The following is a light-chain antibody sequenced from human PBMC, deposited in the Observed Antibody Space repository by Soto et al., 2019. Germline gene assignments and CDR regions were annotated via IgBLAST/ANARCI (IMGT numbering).Light chain of an antibody. V-gene: IGKV3-11*01. J-gene: IGKJ5*01. CDR1: QSFRGL. Sequence: EVVLTQSPVTLSLSPGERATLSCRASQSFRGLLAWYQQKPGQAPRLLIYDAYNRATGIPTRFSGSGSGTDFTLTISSLEPEDSAVYYCQQRNMWPITFGQGPRLEIK. CDR2: DAY. CDR3: QQRNMWPIT.